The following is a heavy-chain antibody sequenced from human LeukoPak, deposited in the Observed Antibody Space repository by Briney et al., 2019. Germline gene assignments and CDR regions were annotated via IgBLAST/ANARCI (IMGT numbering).Heavy chain of an antibody. D-gene: IGHD4-23*01. Sequence: GGSLRLSCAASGFTFRSYSMNWVRQAPGKGLEWISYVSSSSSTIYYADPVKGRFTISRDDSKNTLYLQMNSLRAEDTAVYYCARDSYRGSRGNTFNYWGQGTLVTVSS. J-gene: IGHJ4*02. CDR2: VSSSSSTI. CDR1: GFTFRSYS. CDR3: ARDSYRGSRGNTFNY. V-gene: IGHV3-48*01.